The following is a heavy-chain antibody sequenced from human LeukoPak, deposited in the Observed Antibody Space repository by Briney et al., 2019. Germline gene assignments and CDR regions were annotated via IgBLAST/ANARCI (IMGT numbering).Heavy chain of an antibody. CDR3: AKGLSAAGDYYFDY. V-gene: IGHV3-23*01. CDR2: ISGSGGST. J-gene: IGHJ4*02. D-gene: IGHD2-21*01. Sequence: GGSLRLSCAASGFTFRDYTMNWVRQAPGKGLEWLSTISGSGGSTYYADSVKGRFTISRDNSKNTVYLQMKSLRVEATAVYYCAKGLSAAGDYYFDYWGQGALVTVSS. CDR1: GFTFRDYT.